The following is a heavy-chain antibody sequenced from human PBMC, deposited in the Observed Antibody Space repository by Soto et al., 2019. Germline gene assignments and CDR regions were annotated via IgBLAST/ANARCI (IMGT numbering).Heavy chain of an antibody. J-gene: IGHJ6*02. V-gene: IGHV4-39*01. CDR1: GGSISSSSYY. CDR2: IYYSGST. Sequence: PSETLSLTCTVSGGSISSSSYYWGWIRQPPGKGLEWIGSIYYSGSTYYNPSLKSRVTISVDTSKNQFSLKLSSVTAADTAVYYCASQAGFYYYYGKDVWGQGTTVT. CDR3: ASQAGFYYYYGKDV.